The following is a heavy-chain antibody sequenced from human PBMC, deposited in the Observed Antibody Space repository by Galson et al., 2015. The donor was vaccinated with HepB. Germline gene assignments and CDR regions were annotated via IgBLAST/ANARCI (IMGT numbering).Heavy chain of an antibody. CDR3: ARGGGGAY. Sequence: SLRLSCAASGFTLSSYSMNWVRQAPGKGLEWVSSISRSSSYIYYADSVKGRFTISRDNAKNSLYLQMNSLRVEDTAVYYCARGGGGAYWGQGTLVTVSS. CDR2: ISRSSSYI. J-gene: IGHJ4*02. D-gene: IGHD3-16*01. CDR1: GFTLSSYS. V-gene: IGHV3-21*01.